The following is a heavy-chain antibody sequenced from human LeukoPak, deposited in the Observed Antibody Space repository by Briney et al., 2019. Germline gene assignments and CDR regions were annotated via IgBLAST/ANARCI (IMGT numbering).Heavy chain of an antibody. D-gene: IGHD3-16*02. CDR3: ASGVNYYYGMDV. Sequence: ASVKVSCKASGYTFTGYYMHWVRQAPGQGLEWMGRINPNSGCTNYAQKFQGRVTMTRDTSISTAYMELSRLRSDDTAVYYCASGVNYYYGMDVWGQGTTVTVSS. CDR1: GYTFTGYY. CDR2: INPNSGCT. V-gene: IGHV1-2*06. J-gene: IGHJ6*02.